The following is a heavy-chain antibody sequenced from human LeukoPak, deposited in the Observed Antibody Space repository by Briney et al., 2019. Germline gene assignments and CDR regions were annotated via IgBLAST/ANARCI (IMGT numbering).Heavy chain of an antibody. D-gene: IGHD4-17*01. CDR2: ISGSGGST. V-gene: IGHV3-23*01. CDR1: GFTFSSYA. CDR3: AKSQGYTVTTYHVDY. Sequence: GGSLRLSCAASGFTFSSYAMSWVRQAPGKGLEWVSAISGSGGSTYYADSVKGRFTISRDNSKNTLYLQMNSRRAEDTAVYYCAKSQGYTVTTYHVDYWGQGTLVTVSS. J-gene: IGHJ4*02.